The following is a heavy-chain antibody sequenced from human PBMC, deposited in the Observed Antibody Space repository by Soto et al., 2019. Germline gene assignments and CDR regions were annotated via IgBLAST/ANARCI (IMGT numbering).Heavy chain of an antibody. CDR3: ARSTTTLTHGDY. V-gene: IGHV1-18*01. CDR1: GYIFTIYG. CDR2: INTSNGNT. J-gene: IGHJ4*02. D-gene: IGHD4-17*01. Sequence: ASVKVSCKASGYIFTIYGISWLRQAPGQGLAWMGWINTSNGNTNYAQKFRGRVTMTTDTSTTTAYMELRSLTSDDTAVYYCARSTTTLTHGDYWCQGTLVNVAS.